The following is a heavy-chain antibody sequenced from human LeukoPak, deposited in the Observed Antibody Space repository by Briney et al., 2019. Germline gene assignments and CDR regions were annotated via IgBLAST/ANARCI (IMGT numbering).Heavy chain of an antibody. CDR1: GGTFSSYA. J-gene: IGHJ4*02. CDR3: ARAYQDSSGYYYFDY. D-gene: IGHD3-22*01. Sequence: GASVKVSCKASGGTFSSYAISWVRQAPGQGLEWMGGIIPIFGTANYAQKFQGRVTITADESTSTAYMELSSLRSEDTAVYYCARAYQDSSGYYYFDYWGQGTLVTVSS. CDR2: IIPIFGTA. V-gene: IGHV1-69*13.